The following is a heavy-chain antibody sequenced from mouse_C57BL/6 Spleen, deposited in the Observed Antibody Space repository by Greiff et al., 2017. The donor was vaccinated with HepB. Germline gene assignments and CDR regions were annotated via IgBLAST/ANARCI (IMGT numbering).Heavy chain of an antibody. V-gene: IGHV1-7*01. CDR2: INPSSGYT. CDR1: GYTFTSYW. CDR3: ARSSELAWFAY. D-gene: IGHD1-3*01. J-gene: IGHJ3*01. Sequence: QVHVKQSGAELAKPGASVKLSCKASGYTFTSYWMHWVKQRPGQGLEWIGYINPSSGYTKYNQKFKDKATLTADKSSSTAYMQLSSLTYEDSAVYYCARSSELAWFAYWGQGTLVTVSA.